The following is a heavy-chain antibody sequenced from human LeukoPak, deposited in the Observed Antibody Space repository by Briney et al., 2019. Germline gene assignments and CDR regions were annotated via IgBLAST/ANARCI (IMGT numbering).Heavy chain of an antibody. J-gene: IGHJ4*02. D-gene: IGHD2-2*01. Sequence: GGSLRLSCAASGFTFSTYSMKWVRQAPGKGLEWVSYISDSSAKYYADSVRGRFTISRENDKNSLFLQMNSLRAEDTAVYYCASDCSSTSCYWGQGTLVTVSS. V-gene: IGHV3-48*01. CDR1: GFTFSTYS. CDR2: ISDSSAK. CDR3: ASDCSSTSCY.